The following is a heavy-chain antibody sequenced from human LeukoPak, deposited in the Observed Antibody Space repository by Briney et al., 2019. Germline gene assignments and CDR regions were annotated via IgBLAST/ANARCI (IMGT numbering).Heavy chain of an antibody. J-gene: IGHJ4*02. D-gene: IGHD3-9*01. CDR3: ARESRYFDWLLYYFDY. V-gene: IGHV4-34*01. CDR1: GGSFSGYY. Sequence: SETLSLTCAVYGGSFSGYYWSWIRQPPGKGLEWIGEINHSGSTNYNPSLKSRVTISVDTSKNQFSLKLSSVTAADTAVYYCARESRYFDWLLYYFDYWGQGTLVTVSS. CDR2: INHSGST.